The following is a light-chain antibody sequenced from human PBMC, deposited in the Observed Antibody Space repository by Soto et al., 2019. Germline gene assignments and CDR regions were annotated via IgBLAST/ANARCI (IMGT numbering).Light chain of an antibody. CDR2: GAS. CDR3: QQSYSTPQT. Sequence: EIVLTQSPGTLSLSPGERATLSCRASQTVSSYLAWYQQKPGQAPRLLIYGASSRATGIPERFSGSGSGTEFTLTISSLQPEDFATYYCQQSYSTPQTFGHGTKVDIK. J-gene: IGKJ1*01. V-gene: IGKV3-20*01. CDR1: QTVSSY.